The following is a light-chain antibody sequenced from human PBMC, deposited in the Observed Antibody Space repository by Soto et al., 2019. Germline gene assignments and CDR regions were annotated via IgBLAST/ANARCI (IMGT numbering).Light chain of an antibody. CDR1: SSDVGGYNH. Sequence: QSALTQPASVSGSPGQSLTISCTGTSSDVGGYNHVSWYQQHPGNAPKLMIYEISDRPSGVSNRFSGSKSGNTASLTISGLQAEDEADYYCSSYTTSGSFWVFGGGTKLTVL. V-gene: IGLV2-14*01. CDR3: SSYTTSGSFWV. J-gene: IGLJ3*02. CDR2: EIS.